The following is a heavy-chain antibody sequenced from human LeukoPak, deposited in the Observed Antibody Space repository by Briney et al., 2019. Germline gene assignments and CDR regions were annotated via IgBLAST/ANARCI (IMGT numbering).Heavy chain of an antibody. D-gene: IGHD6-13*01. CDR3: AKSPRDSSSWANFDY. V-gene: IGHV3-23*01. Sequence: PGGSLRLSCVASEFTFSNYAMSWVRQAPGKGLEWVSTISGSGGSTYYADSVKGRFTISRDNSKDTLYLQMNSLRAEDTAVYYCAKSPRDSSSWANFDYWGQGTLVTVSP. CDR2: ISGSGGST. J-gene: IGHJ4*02. CDR1: EFTFSNYA.